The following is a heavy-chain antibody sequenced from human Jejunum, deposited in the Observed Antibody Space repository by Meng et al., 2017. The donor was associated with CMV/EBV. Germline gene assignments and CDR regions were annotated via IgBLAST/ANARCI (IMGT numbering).Heavy chain of an antibody. V-gene: IGHV4-31*03. CDR2: IYYSGST. Sequence: QAPLTGPGPGLVKPSQTLSLTCTVSGGSVSSGGYYWTWIRQHPGKGLEWFRHIYYSGSTFYNPSLKRRVIISIDTSKNQFSLNLRSVTAADTAVYYCARVSSGWDYFDYWGQGTLVTVSS. CDR1: GGSVSSGGYY. CDR3: ARVSSGWDYFDY. J-gene: IGHJ4*02. D-gene: IGHD6-19*01.